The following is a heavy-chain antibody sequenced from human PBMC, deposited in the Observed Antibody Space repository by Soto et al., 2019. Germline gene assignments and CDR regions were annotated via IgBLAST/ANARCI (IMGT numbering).Heavy chain of an antibody. V-gene: IGHV4-34*01. Sequence: LSLTCAVYGGSFSGYFWSWIRRSPGKGLEWIGEINHSGTTNYIPSLKSRVTMSVDTSKNQFSLKLSSVTAADTAVYYCARGRLHLGELSYNYLDFWVQGTPVTVSS. J-gene: IGHJ4*02. CDR2: INHSGTT. CDR3: ARGRLHLGELSYNYLDF. CDR1: GGSFSGYF. D-gene: IGHD3-16*02.